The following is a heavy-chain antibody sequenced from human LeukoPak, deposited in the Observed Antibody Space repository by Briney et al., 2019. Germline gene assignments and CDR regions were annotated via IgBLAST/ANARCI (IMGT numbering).Heavy chain of an antibody. CDR2: ITPILGIA. CDR3: ASPGRGVPYYYYYGMDV. CDR1: GGTFSSYA. Sequence: GASVKVSCKASGGTFSSYAISWVRQAPGQGLEWMGRITPILGIANNAQKFQGRVTITRDTSASTAYMELSSLRSEDTAVYYCASPGRGVPYYYYYGMDVWGRGTTVTVSS. J-gene: IGHJ6*02. D-gene: IGHD3-10*01. V-gene: IGHV1-69*04.